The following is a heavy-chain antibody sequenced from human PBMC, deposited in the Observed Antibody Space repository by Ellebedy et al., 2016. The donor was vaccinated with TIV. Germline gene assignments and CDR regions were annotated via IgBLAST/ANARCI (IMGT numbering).Heavy chain of an antibody. D-gene: IGHD6-19*01. J-gene: IGHJ4*02. CDR1: GFTFSSYS. CDR3: AREWLGNFDY. V-gene: IGHV3-48*04. Sequence: GESLKISCAASGFTFSSYSMNWVRQAPGKGLEWVSYISSSSSTIYYADSVKGRFTISRDNAKNSLYLQMNSLRAEDTAVYYCAREWLGNFDYWGQGTLVTVSS. CDR2: ISSSSSTI.